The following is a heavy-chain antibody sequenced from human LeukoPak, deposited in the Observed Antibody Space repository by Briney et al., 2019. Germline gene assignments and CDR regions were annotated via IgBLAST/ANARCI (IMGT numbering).Heavy chain of an antibody. Sequence: GGSLRLSCAASGFTFSSYSMTWVRQAPGRGLEWISYIHDGGSPIYYADSVKGRFTVSRDNAKNSLYLQMNSLRAEDTAVYYCARGGSSRSSYWGQGTLVTVSS. CDR3: ARGGSSRSSY. D-gene: IGHD6-13*01. CDR1: GFTFSSYS. V-gene: IGHV3-48*01. CDR2: IHDGGSPI. J-gene: IGHJ4*02.